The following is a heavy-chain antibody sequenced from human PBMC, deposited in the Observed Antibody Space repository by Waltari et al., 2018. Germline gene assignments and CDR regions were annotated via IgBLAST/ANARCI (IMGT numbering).Heavy chain of an antibody. Sequence: QVQLLGSGPGLVKPSETLSLTCAVSGGSITASSSWTWIRQSPGRGLEWIGNIYGQSVTTHYRPSLKSRVTLSKDTSKNQFFLKLTSVTAADTAVYYCARGKQKYLGPTDYWGQGVLVTVSS. V-gene: IGHV4-59*12. CDR1: GGSITASSS. CDR2: IYGQSVTT. D-gene: IGHD1-26*01. J-gene: IGHJ4*02. CDR3: ARGKQKYLGPTDY.